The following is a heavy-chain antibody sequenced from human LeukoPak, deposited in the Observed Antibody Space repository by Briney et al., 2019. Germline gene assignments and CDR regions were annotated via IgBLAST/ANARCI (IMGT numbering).Heavy chain of an antibody. J-gene: IGHJ4*02. D-gene: IGHD6-13*01. V-gene: IGHV3-11*06. CDR2: ISSSSSYT. Sequence: GGSLRLSCAASGFTFSDYYMSWIRQAPGKGLEWVSYISSSSSYTNYADSVKGRFTISRDNAKNSLYLQMNSLRAEDTAVYYCARLPGIAAGTPCNDYGGQGTLATVSS. CDR3: ARLPGIAAGTPCNDY. CDR1: GFTFSDYY.